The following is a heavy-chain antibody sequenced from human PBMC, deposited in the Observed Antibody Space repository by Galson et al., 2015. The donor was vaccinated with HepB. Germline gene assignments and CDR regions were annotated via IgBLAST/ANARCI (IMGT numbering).Heavy chain of an antibody. J-gene: IGHJ4*02. CDR2: ISGSGGST. CDR3: AKDLSLGERAGRNYFDY. V-gene: IGHV3-23*01. D-gene: IGHD3-10*01. CDR1: GFTFSSYA. Sequence: SLRLSCAASGFTFSSYAMSWVRQAPGKGLEWVSAISGSGGSTYYADSVKGRFTISRDNSKNTLYLQMKSLRAEDTAVYYCAKDLSLGERAGRNYFDYWGQGTLVTVSS.